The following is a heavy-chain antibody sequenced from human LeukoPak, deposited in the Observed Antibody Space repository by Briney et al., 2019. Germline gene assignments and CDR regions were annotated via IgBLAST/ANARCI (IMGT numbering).Heavy chain of an antibody. CDR3: TFSPTGYYYDTSE. CDR1: GFTFSSYS. Sequence: GGSLRLSCAASGFTFSSYSMNWVRQAPGKGLEWVSYISSSSSTIYYADSVKGRFTISRDNAKNSLYLQMNSLRAEDTAVYYCTFSPTGYYYDTSEWGQGTLVTVSS. V-gene: IGHV3-48*01. D-gene: IGHD3-22*01. J-gene: IGHJ4*02. CDR2: ISSSSSTI.